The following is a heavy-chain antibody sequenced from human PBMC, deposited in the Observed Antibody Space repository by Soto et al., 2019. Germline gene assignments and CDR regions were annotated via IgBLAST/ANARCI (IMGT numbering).Heavy chain of an antibody. Sequence: LVKLSCKTSGYAFTVYYMHWVRQAPGQGLEWMGWTNPNSGVTNYAQKFQGRVTMTRDTSISTVYMELNNLSPDDTAVYYCGRGRSGQLVVFYWGQGTPVTGFS. J-gene: IGHJ4*02. V-gene: IGHV1-2*02. CDR1: GYAFTVYY. CDR2: TNPNSGVT. CDR3: GRGRSGQLVVFY. D-gene: IGHD1-26*01.